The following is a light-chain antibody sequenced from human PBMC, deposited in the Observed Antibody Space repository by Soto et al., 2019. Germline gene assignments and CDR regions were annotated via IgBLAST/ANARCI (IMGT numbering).Light chain of an antibody. J-gene: IGKJ4*01. CDR2: GAS. V-gene: IGKV3-20*01. Sequence: IVLTQSPGTLSLSPGERATLSCRASQSVSSNLAWYQQKPGQAPRLLIYGASSRATGIPDRFSGSGSGPDFTLTISRLELEDFAVSCCQQYGSSLTFGGGTKVDI. CDR1: QSVSSN. CDR3: QQYGSSLT.